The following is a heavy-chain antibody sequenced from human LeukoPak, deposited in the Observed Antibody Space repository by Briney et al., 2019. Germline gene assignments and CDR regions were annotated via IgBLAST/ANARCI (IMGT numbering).Heavy chain of an antibody. V-gene: IGHV4-30-2*01. CDR1: GGSISSGGYS. CDR3: AAGGGGYDLTGFDP. Sequence: SGTLSLTCAVSGGSISSGGYSWSWIRQPPGKGLEWIGYIYHSGSTYYNPSLKSRVTISVDRSKNQFSLKLSSVTAADTAVYYCAAGGGGYDLTGFDPWGQGTLVTVSS. CDR2: IYHSGST. D-gene: IGHD5-12*01. J-gene: IGHJ5*02.